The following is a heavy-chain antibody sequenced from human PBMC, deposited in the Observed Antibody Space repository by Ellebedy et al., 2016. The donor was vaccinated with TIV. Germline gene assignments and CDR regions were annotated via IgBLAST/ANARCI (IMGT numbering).Heavy chain of an antibody. CDR2: IYYSGKA. CDR3: ARSSAVPGDYDAFDI. CDR1: GASMGSYY. J-gene: IGHJ3*02. V-gene: IGHV4-59*01. D-gene: IGHD2-2*01. Sequence: SETLSLTCIVSGASMGSYYWHWIRQTPGKGLEYIGYIYYSGKANYNPSLKSRVTISVDRAKSQFSLRLTSVTAADTAVYYCARSSAVPGDYDAFDIWGQGTLVTVSS.